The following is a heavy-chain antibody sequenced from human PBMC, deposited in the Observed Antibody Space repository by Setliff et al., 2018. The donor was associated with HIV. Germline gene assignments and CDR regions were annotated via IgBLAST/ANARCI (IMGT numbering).Heavy chain of an antibody. Sequence: ASVKVSCKASGYTFTSYAMHWVRQAPGQRLEWMGWINAGNGNTKYSQKLQGRVTMTRDTSTTTAYMELRSLRSDDTAVYYCAREGLLVTTVGGAYWYHGMDVWGQGTTVTVSS. V-gene: IGHV1-3*01. D-gene: IGHD4-17*01. CDR2: INAGNGNT. CDR1: GYTFTSYA. J-gene: IGHJ6*02. CDR3: AREGLLVTTVGGAYWYHGMDV.